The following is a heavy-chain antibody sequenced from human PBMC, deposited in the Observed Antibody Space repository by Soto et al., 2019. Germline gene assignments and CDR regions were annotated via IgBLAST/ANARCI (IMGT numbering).Heavy chain of an antibody. CDR2: INAGNGNT. V-gene: IGHV1-3*01. Sequence: ASVKVSCKASGYTFTSYAMHWVRQAPGQRLEWMGWINAGNGNTKYSQKFQGRVTITRDTSASTAYMELSSLRSEDTAVYYCARLRPYYYGSGSYRSYWYFDLWGRGTLVTVSS. CDR1: GYTFTSYA. J-gene: IGHJ2*01. D-gene: IGHD3-10*01. CDR3: ARLRPYYYGSGSYRSYWYFDL.